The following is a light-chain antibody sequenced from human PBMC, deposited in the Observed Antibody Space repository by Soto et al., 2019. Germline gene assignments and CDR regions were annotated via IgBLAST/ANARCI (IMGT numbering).Light chain of an antibody. Sequence: QSVLTQPPSASGTPGQRVTISCSGGSSNIGRHTVNWYQQLPGTAPKLLIQSSDKRPSGVPDRFSGSTSGTSGSLAISGLQSEDEADYYWAAWDDSLNGHVFGTGTKLTVL. J-gene: IGLJ1*01. CDR2: SSD. CDR1: SSNIGRHT. V-gene: IGLV1-44*01. CDR3: AAWDDSLNGHV.